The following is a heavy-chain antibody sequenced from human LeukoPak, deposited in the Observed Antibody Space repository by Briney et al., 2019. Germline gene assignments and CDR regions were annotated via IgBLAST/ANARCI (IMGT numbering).Heavy chain of an antibody. D-gene: IGHD2-15*01. J-gene: IGHJ4*02. V-gene: IGHV3-30*02. Sequence: GGSLRLSCTASGFTLSSYGMRWVRQAPGKGLEWVAFIRYDGSNKDYADSAKGRFTISRDNSKNTLYLQMNSLRAEDTAVYYCAKDRRYSQDYWGQGTLVTVSS. CDR2: IRYDGSNK. CDR3: AKDRRYSQDY. CDR1: GFTLSSYG.